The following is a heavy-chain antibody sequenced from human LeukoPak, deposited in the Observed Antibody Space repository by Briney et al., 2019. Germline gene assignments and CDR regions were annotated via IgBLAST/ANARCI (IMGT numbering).Heavy chain of an antibody. D-gene: IGHD4-17*01. CDR1: GFTFSRHG. CDR3: AKDGFLATTVTD. J-gene: IGHJ4*02. V-gene: IGHV3-23*01. CDR2: ISDSGDST. Sequence: GGSLRLSCAASGFTFSRHGIHWVRQAPGKGLEWVSGISDSGDSTYYADSVKGRFTISRDNSKDTVHLLLNSLRVDDTAVYFCAKDGFLATTVTDWGQGTLVTVSS.